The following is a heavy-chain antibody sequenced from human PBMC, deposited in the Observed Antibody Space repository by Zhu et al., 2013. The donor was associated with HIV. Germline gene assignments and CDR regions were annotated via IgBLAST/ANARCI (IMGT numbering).Heavy chain of an antibody. J-gene: IGHJ6*02. Sequence: QVQLVQSGAEVKKPGSSVKVSCKASGGTFSSYAISWVRQAPGQGLEWMGGIIPIFGTANYAQKFQGRVTITADESTSTAYMELSSLRSEDTAVYYCASSVGYYDSSGYYGYYYYGMDVWGQGTTVTVSS. D-gene: IGHD3-22*01. CDR3: ASSVGYYDSSGYYGYYYYGMDV. CDR1: GGTFSSYA. CDR2: IIPIFGTA. V-gene: IGHV1-69*01.